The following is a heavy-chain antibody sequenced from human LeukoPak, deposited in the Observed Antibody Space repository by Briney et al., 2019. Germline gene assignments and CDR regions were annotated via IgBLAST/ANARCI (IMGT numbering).Heavy chain of an antibody. Sequence: ASVKVSCKASGYTFISYGISWVRQAPGQGLEWMGWISGYNGNTNYAQNLQGRVTLTTDTSTSTAYMELRSLRSDDTAVYYCARGLGVVTAQSEQPKPRYFDLWGRGTQVTVSS. V-gene: IGHV1-18*01. CDR2: ISGYNGNT. J-gene: IGHJ2*01. CDR3: ARGLGVVTAQSEQPKPRYFDL. CDR1: GYTFISYG. D-gene: IGHD2-21*02.